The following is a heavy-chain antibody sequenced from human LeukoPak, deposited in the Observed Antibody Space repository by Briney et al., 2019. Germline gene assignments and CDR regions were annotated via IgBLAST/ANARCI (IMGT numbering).Heavy chain of an antibody. CDR1: GFTFSNYW. CDR3: ARGRYFWSGYYTVNAEYFQH. J-gene: IGHJ1*01. V-gene: IGHV3-7*04. Sequence: PGGSLRLSCAASGFTFSNYWMSWVRQAPGKGLEWVANIKEDGSDKYYVDSVKGRFIISRDNVKKSLYLQMNSLRVEDTAVYYCARGRYFWSGYYTVNAEYFQHWGQGTLVTVSS. D-gene: IGHD3-3*01. CDR2: IKEDGSDK.